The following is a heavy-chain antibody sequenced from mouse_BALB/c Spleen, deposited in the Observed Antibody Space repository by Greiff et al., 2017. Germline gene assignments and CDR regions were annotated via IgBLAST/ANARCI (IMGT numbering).Heavy chain of an antibody. V-gene: IGHV10-1*02. CDR3: VRHGVQGAMDY. Sequence: EVQLVESGGGLVQPKGSLKLSCAASGFTFNTYAMNWVRQAPGKGLEWVARIRSKSNNYATYYADSVKDRFTISRDDSQSMLYLQMNNLKTEDTAMYYCVRHGVQGAMDYWGQGTSVTVSS. J-gene: IGHJ4*01. CDR1: GFTFNTYA. CDR2: IRSKSNNYAT. D-gene: IGHD2-14*01.